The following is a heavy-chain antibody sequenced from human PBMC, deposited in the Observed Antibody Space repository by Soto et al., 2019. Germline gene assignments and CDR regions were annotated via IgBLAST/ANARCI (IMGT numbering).Heavy chain of an antibody. Sequence: ASVKVSCKASGNTFTSYDINWVRQATGHGLEWMGWINPNSGNIGYAQKFQGRVTMTRDTAIRAAYMEVSRLRSDDTAVYYCARGRASGSYYLLDYWGQGTLVTVSS. V-gene: IGHV1-8*01. J-gene: IGHJ4*02. CDR2: INPNSGNI. D-gene: IGHD3-10*01. CDR3: ARGRASGSYYLLDY. CDR1: GNTFTSYD.